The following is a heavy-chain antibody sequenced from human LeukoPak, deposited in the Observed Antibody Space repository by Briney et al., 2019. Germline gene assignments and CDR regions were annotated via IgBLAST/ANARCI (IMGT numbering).Heavy chain of an antibody. CDR3: ASSLYYYDNSGYYRNPPNY. CDR2: MNPNSGNT. V-gene: IGHV1-8*02. J-gene: IGHJ4*02. CDR1: GYTFTSYT. D-gene: IGHD3-22*01. Sequence: ASVKVSCKASGYTFTSYTIHWVRQAPGQRLEWMGWMNPNSGNTGYAQKFQGRVTMTRNTSISTAYMELSSLKSEDTAVYYCASSLYYYDNSGYYRNPPNYWGQGTLVTVSS.